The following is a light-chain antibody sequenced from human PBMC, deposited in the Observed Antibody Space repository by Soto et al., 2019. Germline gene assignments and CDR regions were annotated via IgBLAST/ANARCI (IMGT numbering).Light chain of an antibody. CDR2: AAS. Sequence: AIRMTQSPSSFSASPGDRVTITCRASQGISSYLAWYQQKPGKAPKLLIYAASTLQSGVPSRFSGSGSGTDFTLTISCLQSEDFATYYCQQYYSYPRTFCQGTKVEIK. J-gene: IGKJ1*01. V-gene: IGKV1-8*01. CDR1: QGISSY. CDR3: QQYYSYPRT.